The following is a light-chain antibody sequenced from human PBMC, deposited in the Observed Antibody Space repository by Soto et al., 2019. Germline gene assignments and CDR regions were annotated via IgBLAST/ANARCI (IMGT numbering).Light chain of an antibody. CDR2: GNS. CDR3: AAWDDSLSSVV. Sequence: QSVLTQPPSASGTPGQRVTLSCSGSSSNIGFNAVNWYQQLPVTAPKLVMHGNSQRPSGVADRFSGSKSGTSASQAISGLRTEDEAQYYCAAWDDSLSSVVFGGGTKVTVL. J-gene: IGLJ3*02. V-gene: IGLV1-47*02. CDR1: SSNIGFNA.